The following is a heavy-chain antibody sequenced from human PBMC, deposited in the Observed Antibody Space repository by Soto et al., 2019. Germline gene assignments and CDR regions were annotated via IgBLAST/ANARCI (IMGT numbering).Heavy chain of an antibody. CDR2: TYYRSKWYN. D-gene: IGHD2-2*01. CDR3: ARSGRRRDIVVVPAAMNWFDP. J-gene: IGHJ5*02. V-gene: IGHV6-1*01. Sequence: SQTLSLTCAISGDSVSSNSAAWNWIRQSPSRGLEWLGRTYYRSKWYNDYAVSVKSRITINPDTSKNQFSLQLNSVTPEDTAVYYCARSGRRRDIVVVPAAMNWFDPWGQGTLVTVS. CDR1: GDSVSSNSAA.